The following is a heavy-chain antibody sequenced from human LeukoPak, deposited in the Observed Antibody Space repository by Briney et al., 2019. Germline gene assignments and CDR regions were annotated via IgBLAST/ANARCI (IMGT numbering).Heavy chain of an antibody. CDR2: IYHSGSGST. V-gene: IGHV4-30-2*01. CDR1: GGSVSSGSYY. J-gene: IGHJ6*02. Sequence: PSETLSLTCTVSGGSVSSGSYYWSWIRQPPGKGLEWIGYIYHSGSGSTYYNPSLKSRVTISIDKSKNQFSLQLNSVTPEDTAVYYCARDLGYSYGYYYYYYGMDVWGQGTTVTVSS. CDR3: ARDLGYSYGYYYYYYGMDV. D-gene: IGHD5-18*01.